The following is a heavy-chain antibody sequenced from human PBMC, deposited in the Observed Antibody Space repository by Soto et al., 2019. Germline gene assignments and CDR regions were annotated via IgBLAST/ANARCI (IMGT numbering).Heavy chain of an antibody. CDR3: AKALGELSPESYDY. Sequence: QVQLVESGGGVVQPGRSLRLSCAASGFTFSSYAMHWVRQAPGKGLEWVAVISYDGSDKYYADSVKGRFTISRDNSKKTLNLQMNSLRADDTAVYYCAKALGELSPESYDYWGQGTLITVSS. CDR2: ISYDGSDK. CDR1: GFTFSSYA. D-gene: IGHD3-16*02. J-gene: IGHJ4*02. V-gene: IGHV3-30*18.